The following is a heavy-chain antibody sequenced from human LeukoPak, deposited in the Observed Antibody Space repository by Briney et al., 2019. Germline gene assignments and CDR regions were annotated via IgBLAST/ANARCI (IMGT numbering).Heavy chain of an antibody. D-gene: IGHD3-22*01. CDR1: GYTFTSYG. J-gene: IGHJ4*02. V-gene: IGHV1-18*01. CDR2: ISAYNGNT. Sequence: APVKASCKASGYTFTSYGISWVRQAPGQGLEWMGWISAYNGNTNYAQKLQGRVTMTTDTSTSTAYMELRSLRSDDTAVYYCARARPVDNMIVDSEGFDYWGQGTLVTVSS. CDR3: ARARPVDNMIVDSEGFDY.